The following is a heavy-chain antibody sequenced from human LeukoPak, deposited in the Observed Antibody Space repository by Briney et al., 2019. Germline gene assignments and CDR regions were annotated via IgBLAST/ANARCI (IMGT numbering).Heavy chain of an antibody. Sequence: PGGSLRLSCAASGFTFSSYGMHWVRQAPGKGLEWVAYIRYDGSNKYYADSVKGRFTISRDNSKNTLYLQMNSLRAEDTALYYCAKDYGSGTYYNVDCFDYWGQGTLVTVSS. J-gene: IGHJ4*02. CDR1: GFTFSSYG. D-gene: IGHD3-10*01. V-gene: IGHV3-30*02. CDR3: AKDYGSGTYYNVDCFDY. CDR2: IRYDGSNK.